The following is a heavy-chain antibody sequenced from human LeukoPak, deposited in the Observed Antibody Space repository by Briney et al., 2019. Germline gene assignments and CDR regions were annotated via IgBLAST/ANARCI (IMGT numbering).Heavy chain of an antibody. Sequence: GGALRLSCTASGFTFSSYSMSWVRQCQGTGLDWVSAISGSGDTTFYADSVKGRFTISRDNSKKTLYLQVNILRAEDTAVYFCAKELTTERTPGVDSWGQGTLVTVSS. V-gene: IGHV3-23*01. D-gene: IGHD4-17*01. CDR3: AKELTTERTPGVDS. CDR2: ISGSGDTT. CDR1: GFTFSSYS. J-gene: IGHJ4*02.